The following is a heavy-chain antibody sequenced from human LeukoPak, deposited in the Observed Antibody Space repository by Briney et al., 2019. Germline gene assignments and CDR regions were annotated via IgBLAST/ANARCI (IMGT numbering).Heavy chain of an antibody. V-gene: IGHV3-23*01. CDR2: ISASGGTT. Sequence: PGGSLRLSCAASGFTFSNAWMSWVRQAPGKGLDWVSVISASGGTTYYADSVKDRFTISRDNSKNTLYLQMNSLRAEDTAVYYCATGSTGLGWDYWGQGTLVTVSS. D-gene: IGHD3/OR15-3a*01. J-gene: IGHJ4*02. CDR3: ATGSTGLGWDY. CDR1: GFTFSNAW.